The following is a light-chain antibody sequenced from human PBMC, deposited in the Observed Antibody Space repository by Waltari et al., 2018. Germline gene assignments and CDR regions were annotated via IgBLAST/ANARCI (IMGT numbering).Light chain of an antibody. V-gene: IGLV3-25*03. CDR1: ALPKQY. CDR2: KDS. CDR3: QSADNSGTYYV. Sequence: SYELTQPPSVSVSPGQTARITCSGDALPKQYAYWYQQKPGQAPVLVIYKDSERPSGSPGRVSGASSGTTGTLTITGVQAEDEADYYCQSADNSGTYYVFGTGTKVTVL. J-gene: IGLJ1*01.